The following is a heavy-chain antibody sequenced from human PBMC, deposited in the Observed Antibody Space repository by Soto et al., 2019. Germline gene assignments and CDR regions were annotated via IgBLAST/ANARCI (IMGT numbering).Heavy chain of an antibody. CDR1: GFTFSSYS. CDR2: ISSSSSTI. CDR3: ARLITIFGVVTLFGMDV. Sequence: GGSLRLSCAASGFTFSSYSMNWVRQAPGKGLEWVSYISSSSSTIYYADSVKGRFTIFRDNAKNSLYLQMNSLRDEDTAVYYCARLITIFGVVTLFGMDVWGQGTTVTVSS. V-gene: IGHV3-48*02. D-gene: IGHD3-3*01. J-gene: IGHJ6*02.